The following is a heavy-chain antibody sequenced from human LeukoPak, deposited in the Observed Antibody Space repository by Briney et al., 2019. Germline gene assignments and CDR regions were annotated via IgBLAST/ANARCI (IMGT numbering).Heavy chain of an antibody. D-gene: IGHD3-10*01. CDR1: GYTFTSYG. CDR3: ARVITMVRGVISAFDI. Sequence: ASVKVSCKASGYTFTSYGISWARQAPGQGLEWMGWISAYNGNTNYAQKLQGRVTMTTDTSTSTAYMELRSLRSDDTAVYYCARVITMVRGVISAFDIWGQGTVVTVSS. V-gene: IGHV1-18*01. J-gene: IGHJ3*02. CDR2: ISAYNGNT.